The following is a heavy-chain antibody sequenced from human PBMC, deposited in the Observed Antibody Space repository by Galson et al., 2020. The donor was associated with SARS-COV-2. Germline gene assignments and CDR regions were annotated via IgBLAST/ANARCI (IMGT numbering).Heavy chain of an antibody. Sequence: GGSLRLSCAASGFTFSSYSMNWVRQAPGKGLEWVSYISDSSSTIYYADSVKGRFTISRDNAKNSLYLQINSLRAEDTAVYYCAKDRGVGSTSVDYWGQGTLVTVSS. CDR1: GFTFSSYS. CDR3: AKDRGVGSTSVDY. CDR2: ISDSSSTI. V-gene: IGHV3-48*04. J-gene: IGHJ4*02. D-gene: IGHD1-26*01.